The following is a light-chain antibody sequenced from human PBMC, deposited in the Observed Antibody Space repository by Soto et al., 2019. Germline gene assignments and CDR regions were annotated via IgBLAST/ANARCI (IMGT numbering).Light chain of an antibody. CDR3: QQYYSYPRT. J-gene: IGKJ1*01. CDR1: QGISSY. V-gene: IGKV1-8*01. CDR2: AAS. Sequence: AIRMTQSPSSFSASTGDRVTITCRASQGISSYLAWYQQKPGKAPKLLIYAASTLQSGVPSRFIGSGSGTDFTLTTSCLQSEDFATYYCQQYYSYPRTFGQGTKEEIK.